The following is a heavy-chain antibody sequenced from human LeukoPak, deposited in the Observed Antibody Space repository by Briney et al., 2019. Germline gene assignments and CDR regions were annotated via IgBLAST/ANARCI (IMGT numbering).Heavy chain of an antibody. D-gene: IGHD4-17*01. CDR2: ISYDGSNK. J-gene: IGHJ4*02. Sequence: GRSLRLSCAASGFTFSSYGMHWVRQAPGKGLEWVAVISYDGSNKYYADSVKGRFTISRDNSKNTLYLQMNSLRAEDTAVYYCAKVPYGDYVFDYWGQGTLVTVSS. CDR1: GFTFSSYG. CDR3: AKVPYGDYVFDY. V-gene: IGHV3-30*18.